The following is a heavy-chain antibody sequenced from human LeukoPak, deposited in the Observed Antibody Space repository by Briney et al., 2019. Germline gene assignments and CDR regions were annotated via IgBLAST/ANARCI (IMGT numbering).Heavy chain of an antibody. D-gene: IGHD1-26*01. CDR3: AKEAKELTPYYYYYYMDV. V-gene: IGHV1-8*03. CDR1: GYTFTSYD. Sequence: GASVKVSCKASGYTFTSYDINWVRQATGQGLEWMGWMNPNSGNTGYAQKFQGRVTITRNTSINTAYMELSNLRSEDTAVYYCAKEAKELTPYYYYYYMDVWGKGTTVTVSS. CDR2: MNPNSGNT. J-gene: IGHJ6*03.